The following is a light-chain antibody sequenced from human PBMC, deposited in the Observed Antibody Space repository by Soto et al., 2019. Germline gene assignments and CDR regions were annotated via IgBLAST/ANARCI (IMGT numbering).Light chain of an antibody. V-gene: IGKV3-11*01. J-gene: IGKJ5*01. Sequence: EIVLTQSPVTLSLSPGERATLSCRASQSLTSTYLAWYQQKPGQAPRLLIYDASNRATGIPARFSGSGSGTDFTLTISSLEPEDFAVYYCQQRSNWPSITFGQGTRLEIK. CDR2: DAS. CDR3: QQRSNWPSIT. CDR1: QSLTSTY.